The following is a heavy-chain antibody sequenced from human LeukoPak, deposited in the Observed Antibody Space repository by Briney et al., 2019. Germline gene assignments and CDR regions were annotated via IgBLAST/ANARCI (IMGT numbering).Heavy chain of an antibody. CDR2: IKQDGSEK. J-gene: IGHJ4*02. V-gene: IGHV3-7*01. CDR3: ARLRPRYYFDY. Sequence: GGSLRLSCAASGFTFSSYAMSWVRQAPGKGLEWVANIKQDGSEKYYVDSVKGRFTISRDNAKNSLYLQMNSLRAEDTAVYYCARLRPRYYFDYWGQGTLVTVSS. CDR1: GFTFSSYA. D-gene: IGHD3-3*01.